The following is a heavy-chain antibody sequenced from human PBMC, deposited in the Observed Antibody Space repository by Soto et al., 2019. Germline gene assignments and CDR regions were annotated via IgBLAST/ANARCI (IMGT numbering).Heavy chain of an antibody. J-gene: IGHJ6*02. CDR3: ARAYDSSGFGMDV. CDR1: GGSISSSSFY. V-gene: IGHV4-39*01. D-gene: IGHD3-22*01. CDR2: IYYSGST. Sequence: QLQLQESGPGLVKPSETLSLTCTVSGGSISSSSFYWGWIRQPPGKGLEWIGSIYYSGSTYYNPSLKSRVTISVDTSKNQFSLKLSSVTAADTAVYYCARAYDSSGFGMDVWGQGTTVTVSS.